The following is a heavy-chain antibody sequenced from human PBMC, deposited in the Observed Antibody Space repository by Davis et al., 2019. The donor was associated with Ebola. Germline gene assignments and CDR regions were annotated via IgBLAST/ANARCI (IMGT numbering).Heavy chain of an antibody. CDR1: KFDFNVHG. CDR2: IGGFSDHI. CDR3: ARRIKGDGRGGVDV. V-gene: IGHV3-48*02. J-gene: IGHJ6*02. D-gene: IGHD3-10*02. Sequence: PGGSLRLSCAASKFDFNVHGMYWFRQSPGKGLEWLSYIGGFSDHINYEDSLEGRFTISRDNAKDSLFLNMNGLRQDDTAVYYCARRIKGDGRGGVDVWGQGTSVTVS.